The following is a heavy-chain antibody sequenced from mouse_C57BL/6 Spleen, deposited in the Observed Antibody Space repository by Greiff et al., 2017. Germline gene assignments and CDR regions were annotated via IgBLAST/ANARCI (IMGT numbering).Heavy chain of an antibody. CDR1: GFTFSSYA. D-gene: IGHD4-1*01. CDR3: ARAELGRGDFDY. Sequence: EVQGVESGGGLVKPGGSLKLSCAASGFTFSSYAMSWVRQTPEKRLEWVATISDGGSYTYYPDNVKGRFTISRDNAKNNLYLQMSHLKSEDTAMYYCARAELGRGDFDYWGQGTTLTVSS. V-gene: IGHV5-4*01. CDR2: ISDGGSYT. J-gene: IGHJ2*01.